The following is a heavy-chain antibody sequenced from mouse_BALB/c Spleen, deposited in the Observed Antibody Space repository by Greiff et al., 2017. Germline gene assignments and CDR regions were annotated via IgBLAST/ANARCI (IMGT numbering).Heavy chain of an antibody. CDR1: GYTFTDYN. V-gene: IGHV1-18*01. D-gene: IGHD2-1*01. CDR3: ARAIYYGNYGYAMDY. Sequence: EVQGVESGPELVKPGASVKIPCKASGYTFTDYNMDWVKQSHGKSLEWIGDINPNNGGTIYNQKFKGKATLTVDKSSSTAYMELRSLTSEDTAVYYCARAIYYGNYGYAMDYWGQGTSVTVSS. CDR2: INPNNGGT. J-gene: IGHJ4*01.